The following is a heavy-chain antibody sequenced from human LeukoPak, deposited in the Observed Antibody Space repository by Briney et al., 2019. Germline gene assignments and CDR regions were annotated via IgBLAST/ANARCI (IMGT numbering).Heavy chain of an antibody. V-gene: IGHV1-69*06. D-gene: IGHD3-10*01. CDR1: GGTFSSYA. CDR3: ARVSSGEESRPDY. J-gene: IGHJ4*02. Sequence: SVKVSCKASGGTFSSYAISWVRQAPGQGLEWMGGIIPIFGTANYAQKFQGRVTITADKSASTAYMELSSLRSEDTAVYYCARVSSGEESRPDYWGQGTLVTVSS. CDR2: IIPIFGTA.